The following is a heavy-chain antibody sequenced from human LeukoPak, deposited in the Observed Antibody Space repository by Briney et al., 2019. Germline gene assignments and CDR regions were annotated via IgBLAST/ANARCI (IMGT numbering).Heavy chain of an antibody. CDR2: ISYDGSNK. J-gene: IGHJ6*02. D-gene: IGHD3-10*01. CDR1: GFTFSSYG. Sequence: PGRSLRLSCAASGFTFSSYGMHWVRQAPGKGLEWVAVISYDGSNKYYADSVKGRFTISRDNSKNTLYLQMNSLRAEDTAVYYCAKHMVRGVRGYYGMDVWGQGTTVTISS. V-gene: IGHV3-30*18. CDR3: AKHMVRGVRGYYGMDV.